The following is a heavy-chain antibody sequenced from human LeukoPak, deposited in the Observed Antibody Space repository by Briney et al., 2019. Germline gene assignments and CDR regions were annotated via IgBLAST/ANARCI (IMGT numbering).Heavy chain of an antibody. CDR1: GFTFSSYS. D-gene: IGHD4-17*01. J-gene: IGHJ6*02. CDR2: INSNSRTI. V-gene: IGHV3-48*01. Sequence: GGSLKLSWAASGFTFSSYSQKWVRQAPREGLEWGFIINSNSRTIYYADTVKGRFTISRDNAKNSLYLQMNSLRAEDTVVYYCATIHSTVTTPAPSYYYYGMDVWGQGTTVTVSS. CDR3: ATIHSTVTTPAPSYYYYGMDV.